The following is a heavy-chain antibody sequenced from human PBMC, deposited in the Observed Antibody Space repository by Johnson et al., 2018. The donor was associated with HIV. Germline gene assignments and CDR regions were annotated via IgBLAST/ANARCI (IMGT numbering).Heavy chain of an antibody. CDR1: GFSFGSYA. CDR3: ARPRGVQAGLCAFDI. Sequence: QVQLVESGGGVVQPGRSLRLSCVASGFSFGSYAMHWARQAPGKGLEWVAVIWYDGTTKYYGDSVKGRFTISRDNSKNTLYLQMNSLRAEDTAVYYCARPRGVQAGLCAFDIWGQGTMVTVSS. D-gene: IGHD1-1*01. CDR2: IWYDGTTK. V-gene: IGHV3-33*01. J-gene: IGHJ3*02.